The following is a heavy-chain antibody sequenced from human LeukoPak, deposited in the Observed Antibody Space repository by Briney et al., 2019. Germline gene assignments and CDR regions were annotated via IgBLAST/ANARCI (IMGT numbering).Heavy chain of an antibody. CDR2: ISYDGSNK. V-gene: IGHV3-30*04. J-gene: IGHJ4*02. D-gene: IGHD2-8*01. CDR3: ARERAEVGVPYFDY. Sequence: GGSLRLSCAASGFTFSSYAMHWVRQAPGKGLEWVAVISYDGSNKYYADSVKGRFTISRDNSKNTLYLQMNSLRGEDTAVYYCARERAEVGVPYFDYWGQGTLVTVSS. CDR1: GFTFSSYA.